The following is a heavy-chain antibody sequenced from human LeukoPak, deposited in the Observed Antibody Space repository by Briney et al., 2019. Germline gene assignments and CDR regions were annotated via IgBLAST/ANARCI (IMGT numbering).Heavy chain of an antibody. J-gene: IGHJ4*02. CDR3: ATSPGIAVAGWEGFDY. V-gene: IGHV3-23*01. CDR1: GFTVSSNY. Sequence: GGSLRLSCAASGFTVSSNYMSWVRQAPGKGLEWVSAISGSGGSTYYADSVKGRFTISRDNSKNTLYLQMNSLRAEDTAVYYCATSPGIAVAGWEGFDYWGQGTLVTVSS. D-gene: IGHD6-19*01. CDR2: ISGSGGST.